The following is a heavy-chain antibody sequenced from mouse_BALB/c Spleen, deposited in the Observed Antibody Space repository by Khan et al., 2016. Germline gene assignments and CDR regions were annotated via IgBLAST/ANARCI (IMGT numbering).Heavy chain of an antibody. CDR2: INTNTGEP. V-gene: IGHV9-3*02. Sequence: QIQLVQSGPELKKPGETVKISCKASEYTFTNYGMNWVKQAPGKGLKWMGWINTNTGEPTYAEEFKGRFAFSLEASASTAYLQINNLKNEDSATXFCARTGDYPDYAMDYWGQGTSVTVSS. CDR3: ARTGDYPDYAMDY. CDR1: EYTFTNYG. D-gene: IGHD2-13*01. J-gene: IGHJ4*01.